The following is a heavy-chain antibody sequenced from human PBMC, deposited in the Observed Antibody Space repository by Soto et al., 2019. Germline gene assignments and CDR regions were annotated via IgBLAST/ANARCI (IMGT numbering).Heavy chain of an antibody. D-gene: IGHD6-13*01. CDR1: GFTFSSYA. J-gene: IGHJ3*02. CDR3: AKALVGFYAFEI. Sequence: EVQLLESGGGLVQPGGSLRLSCAASGFTFSSYAMSWVRQAPGKGLEWVSAISGSGGSTYYADSVKGRFTISRDNSKNTQYLKMNSLRAEDTPVYYCAKALVGFYAFEIWGQGTMVTVSS. V-gene: IGHV3-23*01. CDR2: ISGSGGST.